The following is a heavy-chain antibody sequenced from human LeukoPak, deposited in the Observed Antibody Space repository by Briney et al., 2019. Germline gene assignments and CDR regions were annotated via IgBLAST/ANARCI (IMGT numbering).Heavy chain of an antibody. Sequence: GGSLRLSRAASGFTVSSNYMSWVRQAPGKGLEWVSVIYSGGSTYYADSVKGRFTISRDNSKNTLYLQMNSLRAEDTAVYYCARVVRYSYGPYFDYWGQGTLVTVSS. CDR3: ARVVRYSYGPYFDY. V-gene: IGHV3-53*01. J-gene: IGHJ4*02. CDR2: IYSGGST. D-gene: IGHD5-18*01. CDR1: GFTVSSNY.